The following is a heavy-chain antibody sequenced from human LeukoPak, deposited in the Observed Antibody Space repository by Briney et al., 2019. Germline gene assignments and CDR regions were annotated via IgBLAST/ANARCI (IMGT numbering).Heavy chain of an antibody. J-gene: IGHJ4*02. V-gene: IGHV1-2*02. CDR3: ARIVVVPAATYFDY. Sequence: ASVTVSCKASGYTFTGYYMHWVRQAPGQGVEWMGWIKPNSGGTNYSQKYQGRVTITRPTSISTAYMELSRLRSDDTAVYYCARIVVVPAATYFDYWGQGTLFTVSS. CDR1: GYTFTGYY. D-gene: IGHD2-2*01. CDR2: IKPNSGGT.